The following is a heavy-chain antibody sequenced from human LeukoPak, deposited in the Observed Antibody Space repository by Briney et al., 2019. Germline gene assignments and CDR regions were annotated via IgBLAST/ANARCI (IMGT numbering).Heavy chain of an antibody. V-gene: IGHV1-69*04. CDR3: ARVGYCSGGSCYSDWFDP. Sequence: SVKVSCKASGGTFSSYAISWVRQAPGQGLEWMGRIIPIFGIANYAQRFQGRVTITADKSTSTAYMELSSLRSEDTAVYYCARVGYCSGGSCYSDWFDPWGQGTLVTVSS. CDR1: GGTFSSYA. J-gene: IGHJ5*02. D-gene: IGHD2-15*01. CDR2: IIPIFGIA.